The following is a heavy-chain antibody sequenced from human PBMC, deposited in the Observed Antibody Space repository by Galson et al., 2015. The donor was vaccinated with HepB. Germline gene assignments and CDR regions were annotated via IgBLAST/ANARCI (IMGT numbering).Heavy chain of an antibody. CDR2: IYYSGST. CDR1: GGSISSYY. J-gene: IGHJ2*01. V-gene: IGHV4-59*01. CDR3: ARGRDVGWYFDL. Sequence: SETLSLTCTVSGGSISSYYWSWIRQPPGKGLEWIGYIYYSGSTNYNPSLKSRVTISVDTSKNQFSLKLSSVTAADTAVYYCARGRDVGWYFDLWGRGTLVTVSS.